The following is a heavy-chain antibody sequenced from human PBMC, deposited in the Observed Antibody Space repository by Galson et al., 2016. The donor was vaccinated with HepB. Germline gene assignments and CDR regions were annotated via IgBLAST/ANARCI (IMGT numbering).Heavy chain of an antibody. Sequence: SLRLSCAASGFTFSTYSMDWVRQSPGMGLVWVSRISSDGLTTTYADSVKGRFTISRDNGRNTLYLQMNSLRAEDTGVYYCARDQTRRGPTTFDNWGQGTLVTVSS. J-gene: IGHJ4*02. D-gene: IGHD1-26*01. CDR1: GFTFSTYS. V-gene: IGHV3-74*03. CDR2: ISSDGLTT. CDR3: ARDQTRRGPTTFDN.